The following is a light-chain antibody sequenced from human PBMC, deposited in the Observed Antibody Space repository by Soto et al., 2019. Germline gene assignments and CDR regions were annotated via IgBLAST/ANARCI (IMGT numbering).Light chain of an antibody. CDR1: QSVSSSY. CDR2: GAS. Sequence: EIVLTQSPGTLSLSPGERATLSCRASQSVSSSYLAWYQQKPGQAPRLLIYGASSRATGIPDRFSGSGSGTDFTLTISRLEPDDFAVYYCQQYPGYTVGQGTKLEIK. J-gene: IGKJ2*01. V-gene: IGKV3-20*01. CDR3: QQYPGYT.